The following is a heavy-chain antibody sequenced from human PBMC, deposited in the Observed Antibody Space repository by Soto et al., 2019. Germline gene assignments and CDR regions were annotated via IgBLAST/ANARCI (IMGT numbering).Heavy chain of an antibody. CDR2: IYYTGIT. D-gene: IGHD3-16*01. CDR1: GGSVDDLD. V-gene: IGHV4-59*08. Sequence: LETLCLTCSVSGGSVDDLDGSWIRQPPGKGLEWIGYIYYTGITLYNPSLKSRVTMSIDTSKNQFSLNLSSVTAADTAMYYCARHPAIAKFENGLDVWGQGTTVTVSS. J-gene: IGHJ6*02. CDR3: ARHPAIAKFENGLDV.